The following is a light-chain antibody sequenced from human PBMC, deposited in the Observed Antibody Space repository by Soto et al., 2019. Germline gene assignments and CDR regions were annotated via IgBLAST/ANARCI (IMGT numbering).Light chain of an antibody. CDR1: QSVSSN. V-gene: IGKV3-15*01. CDR3: QHGKT. CDR2: GAS. J-gene: IGKJ1*01. Sequence: EIVMTQSPATLSVSPGERATLSCRASQSVSSNLAWYQQKPGQAPRLLIYGASTRATGIPARFSGSGSGTEFTLTISSLQSEDFAVYYCQHGKTFGRGTKVEIK.